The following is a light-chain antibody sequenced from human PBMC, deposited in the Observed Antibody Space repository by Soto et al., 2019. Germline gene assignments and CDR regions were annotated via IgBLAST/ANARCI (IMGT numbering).Light chain of an antibody. CDR3: SSFTRSNTRV. Sequence: QSALTQPPSVSGSPGQSVTISCTGTSSDVGGYDRVSWYQQPPGTAPKLLIYDVTNRPSGVPERFSGSKSGTTASLTISGLQAEDEGDYYCSSFTRSNTRVFGGGTKVTVL. CDR1: SSDVGGYDR. V-gene: IGLV2-18*02. CDR2: DVT. J-gene: IGLJ3*02.